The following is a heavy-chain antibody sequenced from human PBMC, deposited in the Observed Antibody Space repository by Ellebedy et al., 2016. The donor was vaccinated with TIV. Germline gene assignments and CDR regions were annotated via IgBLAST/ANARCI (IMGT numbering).Heavy chain of an antibody. V-gene: IGHV5-51*01. Sequence: GESLKISCTGSGYCFTSYWIGWLRPMSGKLLEWMGIIYPGDSDTRYSPSFQGQVTISADKSISTAYLQWSSLKASDTAMYYCARVGEVAATPCSYWGQGTLVTVSS. D-gene: IGHD2-15*01. CDR1: GYCFTSYW. CDR2: IYPGDSDT. J-gene: IGHJ4*02. CDR3: ARVGEVAATPCSY.